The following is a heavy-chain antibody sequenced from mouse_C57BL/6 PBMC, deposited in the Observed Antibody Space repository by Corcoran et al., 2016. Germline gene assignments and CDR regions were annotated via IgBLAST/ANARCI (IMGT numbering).Heavy chain of an antibody. J-gene: IGHJ2*01. CDR3: ARKTSPFGY. CDR2: IYPGSGST. V-gene: IGHV1-55*01. Sequence: QVQLQQPGAELVKPGASVKMSCKAYGYTFTSYWITRVKQRPGQGLDWIGDIYPGSGSTNYNEKYKSKATLTVDTSSSTASMQLSSLTSEDSAVYYSARKTSPFGYWAQGTPLTVSS. CDR1: GYTFTSYW.